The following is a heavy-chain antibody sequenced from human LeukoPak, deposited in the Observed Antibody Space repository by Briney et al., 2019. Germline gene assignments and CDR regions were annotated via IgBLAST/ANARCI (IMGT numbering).Heavy chain of an antibody. CDR3: ARADMVRRLILSFDY. V-gene: IGHV1-46*01. Sequence: ASVKVSCKASGYIFTSYYLHWVRQAPGQGLEWMGIINPSGGSTSYAQKFQGRVTMTRDTSTGTVYMELSSLRSEDTAVYYCARADMVRRLILSFDYWGQGTLVTVPS. D-gene: IGHD3-10*01. J-gene: IGHJ4*02. CDR1: GYIFTSYY. CDR2: INPSGGST.